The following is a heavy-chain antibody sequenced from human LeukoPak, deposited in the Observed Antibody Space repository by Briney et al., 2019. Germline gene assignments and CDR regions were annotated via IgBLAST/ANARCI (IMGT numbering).Heavy chain of an antibody. D-gene: IGHD2-2*01. Sequence: GESLKISCKGSGYSFTSYWIGWVRQMPGKGLEWMGILYPGDSDTRYSPSFQGQVTISADKSISTAHLQWSSLKASDTAMYYCGRLSGSSNFDHWGQGTLVTVSS. CDR3: GRLSGSSNFDH. J-gene: IGHJ4*02. CDR1: GYSFTSYW. V-gene: IGHV5-51*01. CDR2: LYPGDSDT.